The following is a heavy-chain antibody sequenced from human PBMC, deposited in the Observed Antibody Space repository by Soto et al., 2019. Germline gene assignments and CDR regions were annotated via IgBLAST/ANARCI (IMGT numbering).Heavy chain of an antibody. Sequence: QVQLVESGGGVVQPGRSLRLSCAASGFTFSSYTMHWVRQAPGKGLEWVAVISYDESDKYYADSVQGRFTMSRDNSKHTLYVQMNSLIAEDTAVYYCASLTWATTISDYWGQGALVTVSS. CDR2: ISYDESDK. V-gene: IGHV3-30-3*01. CDR1: GFTFSSYT. D-gene: IGHD4-4*01. CDR3: ASLTWATTISDY. J-gene: IGHJ4*02.